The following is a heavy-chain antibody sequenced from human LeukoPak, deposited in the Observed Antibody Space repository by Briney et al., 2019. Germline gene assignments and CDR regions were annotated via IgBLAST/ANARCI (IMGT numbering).Heavy chain of an antibody. CDR2: IYYSGST. CDR1: GGSISSSSYY. Sequence: PSETLSLTCTVSGGSISSSSYYWGWIRQPPGKGLEWIGSIYYSGSTYYNPSLKSRVTISVDTSKNQFSLKLSSVTAADTAVYYCVRHTRVTATIDYWGQGTLVTVSS. CDR3: VRHTRVTATIDY. D-gene: IGHD4-23*01. V-gene: IGHV4-39*01. J-gene: IGHJ4*02.